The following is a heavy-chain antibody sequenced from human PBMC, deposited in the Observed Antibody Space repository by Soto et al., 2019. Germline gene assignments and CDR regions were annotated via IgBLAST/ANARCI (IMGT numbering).Heavy chain of an antibody. CDR1: GYTSADFG. V-gene: IGHV1-18*04. D-gene: IGHD2-2*01. J-gene: IGHJ5*01. Sequence: ASVKVSCKASGYTSADFGISWVRQAPGQGLEWMGWVSGNNGASNPAPKVQGRITMTLDTSTGVSYMALRSLRSDDTATYYCVRDQKYFRVNGNRFDSWGQGTLATVSS. CDR2: VSGNNGAS. CDR3: VRDQKYFRVNGNRFDS.